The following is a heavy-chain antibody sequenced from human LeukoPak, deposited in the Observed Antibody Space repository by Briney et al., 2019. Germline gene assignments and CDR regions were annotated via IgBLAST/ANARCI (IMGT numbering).Heavy chain of an antibody. V-gene: IGHV4-4*07. CDR1: GGSISSYY. CDR3: ARASPLPNWLVP. Sequence: SETDCLTCTVSGGSISSYYWSWIRQPAGKGLEWIGRIYTSGSTNYNPSLKSRVTMSVDTSKNQFSLKLSSVTAADTAVYYCARASPLPNWLVPCGQGTLVTVSS. CDR2: IYTSGST. D-gene: IGHD6-6*01. J-gene: IGHJ5*02.